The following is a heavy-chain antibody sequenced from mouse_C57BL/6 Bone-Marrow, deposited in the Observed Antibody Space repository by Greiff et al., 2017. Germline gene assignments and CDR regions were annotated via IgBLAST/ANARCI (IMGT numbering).Heavy chain of an antibody. J-gene: IGHJ2*01. V-gene: IGHV1-64*01. CDR3: ARGPYYYGPFDY. D-gene: IGHD1-1*01. Sequence: QVQLQQPGAELVKPGASVKLSCKASGYTFTSYWMHWVKQRPGQGLEWIGMIHPNSGSTNYNEKFKSKATLTVDKSSSTAYMQLSSLTSEDSAVYYCARGPYYYGPFDYWRQGTTLTVSS. CDR2: IHPNSGST. CDR1: GYTFTSYW.